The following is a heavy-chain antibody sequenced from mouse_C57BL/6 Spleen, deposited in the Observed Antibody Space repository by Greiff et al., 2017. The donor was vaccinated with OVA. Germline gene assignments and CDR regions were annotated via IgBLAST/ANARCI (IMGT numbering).Heavy chain of an antibody. V-gene: IGHV1-80*01. CDR1: GYAFSSYW. CDR3: ARYPDGYYVDY. J-gene: IGHJ2*01. CDR2: IYPGDGDT. Sequence: QVQLKQSGAELVKPGASVKISCKASGYAFSSYWMNWVKQRPGKGLEWIGQIYPGDGDTNYNGKFKGKATLTADKSSSTAYMQLSSLTSEDSAVYFCARYPDGYYVDYWGQGTTLTVSS. D-gene: IGHD2-3*01.